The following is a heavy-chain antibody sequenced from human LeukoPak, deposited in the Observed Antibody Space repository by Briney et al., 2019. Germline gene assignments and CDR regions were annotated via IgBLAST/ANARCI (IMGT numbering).Heavy chain of an antibody. J-gene: IGHJ4*02. Sequence: SETLSLTCTVSGGSISSYYWSWIRQPPGKGLEWIGYIHNSGSTNYNPSLKSRVTISIHTSKNQFSLRLSSMTAADTAVYYCARGSSSSSLDYWGQGTLVTVSS. V-gene: IGHV4-59*08. D-gene: IGHD6-6*01. CDR3: ARGSSSSSLDY. CDR2: IHNSGST. CDR1: GGSISSYY.